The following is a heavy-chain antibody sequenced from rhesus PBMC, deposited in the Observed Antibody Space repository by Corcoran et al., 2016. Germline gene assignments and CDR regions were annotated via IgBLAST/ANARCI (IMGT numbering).Heavy chain of an antibody. V-gene: IGHV4-169*01. Sequence: QLQLQESGSGLVKPTETLSLTCVVSGNSFSSTYWSVICQAPGKGLEWIGYIGGNSGSTNYNPSLKSRVSLSVDTSKNQLSLKLSSVTAADTAVYYCARRGDRFDVWGPGVLVTVSS. J-gene: IGHJ5-1*01. CDR3: ARRGDRFDV. CDR2: IGGNSGST. CDR1: GNSFSSTY. D-gene: IGHD2-33*01.